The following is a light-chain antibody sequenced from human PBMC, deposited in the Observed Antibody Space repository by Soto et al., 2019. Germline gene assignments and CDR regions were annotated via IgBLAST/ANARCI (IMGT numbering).Light chain of an antibody. V-gene: IGKV3-15*01. CDR3: QQYNNWPRT. CDR2: GAS. CDR1: QSVSSN. J-gene: IGKJ1*01. Sequence: IVMTQSPYTLSVSPGERVPLSCRASQSVSSNLAWYQQKPGQAPRLLIYGASTRATGIPARFSGSGSGTEFTLTISSLQSEDFAVYYCQQYNNWPRTFGQGTKVDIK.